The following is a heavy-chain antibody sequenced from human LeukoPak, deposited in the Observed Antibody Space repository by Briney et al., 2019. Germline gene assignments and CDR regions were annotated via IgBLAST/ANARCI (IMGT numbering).Heavy chain of an antibody. CDR3: ASSGYSGYDWSFDY. Sequence: SETLSLTCAVSGGSISSGGYSWSWIRQPPGKGLEWIGYIYHSGSTYYNPSLKSRVTISVDRSKNQFSLKLSSVTAADTAVYYCASSGYSGYDWSFDYWGQGTLVAVSS. CDR1: GGSISSGGYS. D-gene: IGHD5-12*01. J-gene: IGHJ4*02. V-gene: IGHV4-30-2*01. CDR2: IYHSGST.